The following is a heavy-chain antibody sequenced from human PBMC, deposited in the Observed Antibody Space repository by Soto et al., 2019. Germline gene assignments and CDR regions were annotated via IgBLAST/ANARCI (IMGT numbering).Heavy chain of an antibody. Sequence: ASVKVSCKTSGYTFSSIGISWVRQAPGQGLEWMGWISPYKGNTYYAQRLQGRVTMTTDTSTSTAYMELRSLSSDDTAVYSCARDLDGSGNYCTGYWGQGTLVTVAS. CDR3: ARDLDGSGNYCTGY. J-gene: IGHJ4*02. V-gene: IGHV1-18*01. CDR2: ISPYKGNT. CDR1: GYTFSSIG. D-gene: IGHD3-10*01.